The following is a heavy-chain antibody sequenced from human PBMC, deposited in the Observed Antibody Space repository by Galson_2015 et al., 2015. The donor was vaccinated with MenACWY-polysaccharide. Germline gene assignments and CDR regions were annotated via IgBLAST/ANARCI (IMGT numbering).Heavy chain of an antibody. CDR2: ISKSGDSI. V-gene: IGHV3-11*01. J-gene: IGHJ6*02. CDR1: GFSLGAWY. CDR3: ARGHYGLDV. Sequence: SLRLSCAASGFSLGAWYMSWIRQAPGKGLEWLSYISKSGDSIYYGDSVKGRFAISRDNAKNSLYLQLNSLEVEDTAIYYCARGHYGLDVSGQTTTVTASS.